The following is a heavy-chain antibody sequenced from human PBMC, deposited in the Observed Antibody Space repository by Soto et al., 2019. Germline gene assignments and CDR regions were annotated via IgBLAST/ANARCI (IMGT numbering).Heavy chain of an antibody. D-gene: IGHD3-10*01. Sequence: ASVKVSCKASGYTFTSYGISWVRQAPGQGLEWMGWISAYNGNTNYAQKLQGRVTMTTDTSTSTAYMELRSLRSDDTAVYYCARTLNYYGSGSYRFGVSWLDPWGQGTLVTFSS. CDR2: ISAYNGNT. CDR3: ARTLNYYGSGSYRFGVSWLDP. CDR1: GYTFTSYG. J-gene: IGHJ5*02. V-gene: IGHV1-18*01.